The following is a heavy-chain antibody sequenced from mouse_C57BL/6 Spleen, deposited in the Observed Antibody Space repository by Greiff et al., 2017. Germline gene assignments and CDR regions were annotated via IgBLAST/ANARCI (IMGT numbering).Heavy chain of an antibody. CDR1: GYTFTSYW. J-gene: IGHJ4*01. Sequence: QVHVKQPGAELVRPGSSVKLSCKASGYTFTSYWMHWVKQRPIQGLEWIGNIDPSNSETHYNQKFKDKATLTVDKSSSTAYMQLSSLTSEDSAVYYCARDGNDGGGYAMDDWGQGTSVTVSS. V-gene: IGHV1-52*01. CDR2: IDPSNSET. CDR3: ARDGNDGGGYAMDD. D-gene: IGHD2-12*01.